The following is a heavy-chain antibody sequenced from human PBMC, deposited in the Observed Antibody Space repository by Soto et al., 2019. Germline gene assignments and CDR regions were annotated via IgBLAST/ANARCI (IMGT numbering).Heavy chain of an antibody. CDR2: IWYDGSNK. D-gene: IGHD6-6*01. CDR1: GFTFSSYG. J-gene: IGHJ4*02. Sequence: GGSLRLSCAASGFTFSSYGMHWVRQAPGKGLEWVAVIWYDGSNKYYADSVKGRFTISRDNSKNTLYLQMNSLRAEDTAVYYCARDFIPRIAARFTFDYWGQGTLVTVS. V-gene: IGHV3-33*01. CDR3: ARDFIPRIAARFTFDY.